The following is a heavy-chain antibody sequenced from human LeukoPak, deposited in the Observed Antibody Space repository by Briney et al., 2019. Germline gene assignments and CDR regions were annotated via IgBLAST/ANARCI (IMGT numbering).Heavy chain of an antibody. CDR3: ARDRATVVDY. J-gene: IGHJ4*02. CDR2: IAYDGSDT. D-gene: IGHD4-23*01. CDR1: RFIFSNYA. V-gene: IGHV3-30-3*01. Sequence: GGSLRLSCAASRFIFSNYAMHWVRQAPGKGLEWVAAIAYDGSDTYYADSVKGRFTISRDNYQNTLFLQMNRLRREDTGVYYCARDRATVVDYWGQGTLVTVSS.